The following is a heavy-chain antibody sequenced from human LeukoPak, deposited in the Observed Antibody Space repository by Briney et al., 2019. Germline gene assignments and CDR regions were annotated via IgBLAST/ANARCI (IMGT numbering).Heavy chain of an antibody. CDR2: IYYNGVT. Sequence: SETLSLTCTVSGGSINNYYWSWIRQPPGRGLEWLGYIYYNGVTNYNPSLKRRLTISVDTSQNQFSLKLTSLTAADTAVYYCARLHALRAEEFDPWGQGTLVTVSS. CDR1: GGSINNYY. J-gene: IGHJ5*02. CDR3: ARLHALRAEEFDP. D-gene: IGHD3-16*01. V-gene: IGHV4-59*01.